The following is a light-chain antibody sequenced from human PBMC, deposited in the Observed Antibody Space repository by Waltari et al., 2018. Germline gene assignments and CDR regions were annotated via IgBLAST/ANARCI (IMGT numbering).Light chain of an antibody. CDR1: TSNIGRNH. CDR3: AAWDDSLRVVV. Sequence: QSMLAQPPSASGTPGQRVTISCSGSTSNIGRNHVYWYQQLPRTPPKLLIYKNSQRPSWVPDRFSGSKSGTSASLVISGLRSEDEADYFCAAWDDSLRVVVFGGGTRLTV. J-gene: IGLJ2*01. CDR2: KNS. V-gene: IGLV1-47*01.